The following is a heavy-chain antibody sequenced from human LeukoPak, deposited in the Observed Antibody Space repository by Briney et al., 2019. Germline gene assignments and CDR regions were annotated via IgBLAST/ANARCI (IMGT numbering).Heavy chain of an antibody. Sequence: GRSLRLSCAASGFTFSSYGMHWVRQAPGKGLEWVAVISYDGSNKYYADSVKGRFTISRDNSKNTLYLQMNSLRAEDTAVYYCAKDLRRGAVVVAGTGFDYWGQGTLVTVSS. CDR2: ISYDGSNK. CDR3: AKDLRRGAVVVAGTGFDY. D-gene: IGHD6-19*01. J-gene: IGHJ4*02. V-gene: IGHV3-30*18. CDR1: GFTFSSYG.